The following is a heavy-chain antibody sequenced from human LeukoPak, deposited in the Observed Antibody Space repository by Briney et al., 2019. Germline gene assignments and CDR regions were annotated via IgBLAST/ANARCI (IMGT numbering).Heavy chain of an antibody. V-gene: IGHV3-53*01. CDR3: ARARPSDWYYFDY. Sequence: GGSLRLSCAASGFTFSDYYMSSIRQAPGKGVEWVSIIYSGGNPYYADSVKGRFTLSRDNSKNTLYLQMNSLRAEDTAVYYCARARPSDWYYFDYWGQGTLVTVSS. J-gene: IGHJ4*02. CDR1: GFTFSDYY. D-gene: IGHD6-19*01. CDR2: IYSGGNP.